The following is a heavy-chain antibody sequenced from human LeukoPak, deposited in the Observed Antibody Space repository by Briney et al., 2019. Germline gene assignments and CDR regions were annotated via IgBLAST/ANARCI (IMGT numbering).Heavy chain of an antibody. D-gene: IGHD6-19*01. V-gene: IGHV1-69*05. CDR1: GGTFSSYA. CDR2: IIPIFGTA. CDR3: ASQSEGAVAGYYFDY. J-gene: IGHJ4*02. Sequence: SVMVSCKASGGTFSSYAISWVRQAPGQGLEWMGRIIPIFGTANYAQKFQGRVTITTDESTSTAYMELSSLRSEDTAVYYCASQSEGAVAGYYFDYWGQGTLVTVSS.